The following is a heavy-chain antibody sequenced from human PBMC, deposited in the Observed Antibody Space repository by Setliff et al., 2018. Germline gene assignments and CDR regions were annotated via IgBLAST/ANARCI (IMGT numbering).Heavy chain of an antibody. CDR1: GDTYSRYA. V-gene: IGHV1-69*13. Sequence: SVKVSCKASGDTYSRYAFNWVRQAPGQGLEWMGAIIPVFGKPYYAQTMQGRLTITADESSRTTSMELRSLISEDTAIYFCSRGRSGLLVGASSPFDQWGQGTLVTVSS. D-gene: IGHD1-26*01. J-gene: IGHJ4*02. CDR3: SRGRSGLLVGASSPFDQ. CDR2: IIPVFGKP.